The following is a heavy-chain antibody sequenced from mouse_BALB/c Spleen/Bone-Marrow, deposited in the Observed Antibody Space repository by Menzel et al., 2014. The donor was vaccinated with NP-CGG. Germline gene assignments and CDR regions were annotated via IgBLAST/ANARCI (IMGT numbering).Heavy chain of an antibody. Sequence: VKLMESGSVLVRSGASVKLFRKAFGYTFTCFWMHWAKQRSGQGPEWIGVIHPNSGNTNYNEKSKGKATLSVDTSCSTAYVDLSNLTSEDSAVYYCAGQHRYAYYIDCWGQGTTLTVSS. D-gene: IGHD2-14*01. CDR2: IHPNSGNT. CDR1: GYTFTCFW. J-gene: IGHJ2*01. V-gene: IGHV1S130*01. CDR3: AGQHRYAYYIDC.